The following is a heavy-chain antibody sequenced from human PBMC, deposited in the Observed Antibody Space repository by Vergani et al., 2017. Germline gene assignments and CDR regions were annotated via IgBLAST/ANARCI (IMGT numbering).Heavy chain of an antibody. Sequence: VQLVESGGGLVQPGGSRRLSCAGAGFTFDTYTMAYVRQAPGKGLEWVATISSGGGDIFYADSVKGRFTISRDNSKNTPFLQMNSLKDEDTAVYYCTTGWGLYYLHGEYFQYWGRGTLVSVSS. J-gene: IGHJ1*01. D-gene: IGHD3-10*01. V-gene: IGHV3-23*04. CDR3: TTGWGLYYLHGEYFQY. CDR2: ISSGGGDI. CDR1: GFTFDTYT.